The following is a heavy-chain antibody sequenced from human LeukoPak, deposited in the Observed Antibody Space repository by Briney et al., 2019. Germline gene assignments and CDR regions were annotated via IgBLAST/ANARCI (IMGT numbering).Heavy chain of an antibody. CDR1: GGSVSSGSYY. Sequence: PSETLSLTCAVSGGSVSSGSYYWSWIRQPPGKGLEWIGYIYYSGSTNYNPSLKSRVTISVDTSKNQFSLKLSSVTAADTAVYYCAREDSYGTFDYWGQGTLVTVSS. CDR2: IYYSGST. D-gene: IGHD5-18*01. J-gene: IGHJ4*02. V-gene: IGHV4-61*01. CDR3: AREDSYGTFDY.